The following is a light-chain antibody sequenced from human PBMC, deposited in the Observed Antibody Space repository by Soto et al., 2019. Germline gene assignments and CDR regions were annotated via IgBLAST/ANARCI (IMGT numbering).Light chain of an antibody. CDR3: CSFAGRKTWV. CDR2: EVT. Sequence: QSALTQPASVSGSLGRSITISCTGSGTDVGTYNFVSWFQRHPGKAPQLIIYEVTERPSGVSPRFSGSKSVNTASLTISGLRAEDEADYFCCSFAGRKTWVFGGGTKLTVL. J-gene: IGLJ3*02. V-gene: IGLV2-23*02. CDR1: GTDVGTYNF.